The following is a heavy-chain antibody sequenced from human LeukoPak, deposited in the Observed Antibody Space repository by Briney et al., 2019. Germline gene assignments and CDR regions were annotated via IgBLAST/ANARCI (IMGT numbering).Heavy chain of an antibody. Sequence: PGGSLRLSCAASGFTFSSYWMSWVRQAPGRGLEWVANIEPDGSEKYYVDSVKGRFTISRDNSKNTLYLQMNSLRSEDTAVYYCAKEGGVVLREATINYWGQGTLVTVSS. CDR2: IEPDGSEK. D-gene: IGHD5-12*01. J-gene: IGHJ4*02. CDR3: AKEGGVVLREATINY. CDR1: GFTFSSYW. V-gene: IGHV3-7*05.